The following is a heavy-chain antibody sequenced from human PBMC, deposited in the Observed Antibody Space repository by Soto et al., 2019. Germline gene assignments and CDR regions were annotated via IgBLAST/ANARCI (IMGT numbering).Heavy chain of an antibody. CDR2: ISYDGSNK. CDR3: AKDTYYHDSSGYYIFDY. J-gene: IGHJ4*02. CDR1: GLTFSSYG. V-gene: IGHV3-30*18. Sequence: QVQLVESGGGVVQPGRSLRLSCAASGLTFSSYGMHWVRQAPDKGLEWVAVISYDGSNKNYADSVKGRFTISRDNSKNTVYLQMNSLRAEDTAVYYCAKDTYYHDSSGYYIFDYWGQGTLVTVSS. D-gene: IGHD3-22*01.